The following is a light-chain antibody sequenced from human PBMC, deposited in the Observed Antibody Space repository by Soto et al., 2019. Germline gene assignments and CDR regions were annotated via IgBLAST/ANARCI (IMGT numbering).Light chain of an antibody. CDR2: GPS. V-gene: IGKV3-20*01. CDR1: QSFSSSY. CDR3: QQYGSSGT. J-gene: IGKJ1*01. Sequence: EIVLTQSPGTLSLSPGERATLSCRASQSFSSSYLAWYQQKPGQAPRLLIYGPSNRATGIPDRFSGSGSGTDFTLTISRLEPEDFAVYYCQQYGSSGTFGQGTKVDIK.